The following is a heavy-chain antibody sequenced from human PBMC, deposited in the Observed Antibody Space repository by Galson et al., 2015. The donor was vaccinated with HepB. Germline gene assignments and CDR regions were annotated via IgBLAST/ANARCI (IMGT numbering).Heavy chain of an antibody. CDR2: ISGCGGST. D-gene: IGHD6-19*01. CDR1: GFTLNSYA. V-gene: IGHV3-23*01. CDR3: AKDRQWLCNNWFDP. Sequence: SPRHCYAASGFTLNSYAKSRVPQAAAKGLEWASDISGCGGSTYYADSVKGRVTISRDNSKNTLYLQMNSLRAEDTAVYYCAKDRQWLCNNWFDPWGQGTLVTVSS. J-gene: IGHJ5*02.